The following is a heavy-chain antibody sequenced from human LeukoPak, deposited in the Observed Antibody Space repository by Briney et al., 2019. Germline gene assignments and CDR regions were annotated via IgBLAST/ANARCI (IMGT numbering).Heavy chain of an antibody. V-gene: IGHV4-34*01. CDR2: INHNGST. Sequence: SSETLSLTCADYGGSFRGYYWSWICHPPGKGLEWIGEINHNGSTNYNPSLKSRVTISVATYKNQISLKPSSVTAADTAVYYCARGVDYWGQGTLVTVSS. J-gene: IGHJ4*02. CDR1: GGSFRGYY. CDR3: ARGVDY.